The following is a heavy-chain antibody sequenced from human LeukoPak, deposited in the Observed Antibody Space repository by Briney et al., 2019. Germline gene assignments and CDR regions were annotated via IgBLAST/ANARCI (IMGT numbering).Heavy chain of an antibody. CDR1: GGSFSGYY. V-gene: IGHV4-34*01. CDR3: ARSQGSYGSGTHIHRVWYFDY. CDR2: INHSGST. J-gene: IGHJ4*02. Sequence: PSETLSLTCAVYGGSFSGYYWSWIRQPPGKGLGWVGEINHSGSTNYNPSLKSRVTISVDTSKNQFSLKLSSVTAADTAVYYCARSQGSYGSGTHIHRVWYFDYWGQGTLVTVSS. D-gene: IGHD3-10*01.